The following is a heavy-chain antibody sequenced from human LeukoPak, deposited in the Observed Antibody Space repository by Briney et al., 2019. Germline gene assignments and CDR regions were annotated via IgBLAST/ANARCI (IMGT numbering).Heavy chain of an antibody. J-gene: IGHJ6*03. Sequence: ASVKVSCKASGYTFTGYYMHWLRQAPGQGLEWMGWINPNSGGTNYAQKFQGRVTMTRDTSISTAYVELSRLRSDDTAVYYCARDGDCSSTSCPRDYYYYYYMDVWGKGTTVTVSS. CDR1: GYTFTGYY. CDR3: ARDGDCSSTSCPRDYYYYYYMDV. CDR2: INPNSGGT. D-gene: IGHD2-2*01. V-gene: IGHV1-2*02.